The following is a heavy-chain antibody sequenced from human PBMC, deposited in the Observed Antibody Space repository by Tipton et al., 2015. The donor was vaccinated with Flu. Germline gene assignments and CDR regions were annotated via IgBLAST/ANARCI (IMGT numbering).Heavy chain of an antibody. CDR3: ARMHFGGNPLRNYYFYSGLDV. V-gene: IGHV4-59*01. Sequence: LRLSCTVSGGSISSYYWTWIRQPPGKGLEWIGFIYYSESTNYHPSLKSRLTISIDMSKNEFSLKLSSVTAADTAAYYCARMHFGGNPLRNYYFYSGLDVWGQGAAVTVSS. CDR1: GGSISSYY. J-gene: IGHJ6*02. D-gene: IGHD4-23*01. CDR2: IYYSEST.